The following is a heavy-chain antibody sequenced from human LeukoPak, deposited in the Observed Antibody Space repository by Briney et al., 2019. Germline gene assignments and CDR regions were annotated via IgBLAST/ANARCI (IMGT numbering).Heavy chain of an antibody. CDR2: INHSGST. D-gene: IGHD3-22*01. Sequence: SETLSLTCAVYGGSFSGYYWSWIRQPPGKGLEWIGEINHSGSTNYNPSLKSRVTISVDTSKNQFSLKLSSVTAADTAVYYCARELYYYDSSGYYTNWFDPWGQGTLVTVSS. CDR1: GGSFSGYY. J-gene: IGHJ5*02. V-gene: IGHV4-34*01. CDR3: ARELYYYDSSGYYTNWFDP.